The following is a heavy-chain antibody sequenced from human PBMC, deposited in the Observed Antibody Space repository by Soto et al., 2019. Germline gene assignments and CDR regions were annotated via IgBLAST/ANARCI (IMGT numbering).Heavy chain of an antibody. V-gene: IGHV5-51*01. CDR2: IYPGDSDT. D-gene: IGHD2-2*01. J-gene: IGHJ4*02. CDR1: GYRFTSYW. CDR3: ARQGYCSSSSCYFDF. Sequence: PGESLKISCKGSGYRFTSYWIGWVRQMPEKGLEWMGIIYPGDSDTTYSPSFQGQVTFSVDKSIDTAYLQWSSLKASDTAMYYCARQGYCSSSSCYFDFWGQGSLVTVSS.